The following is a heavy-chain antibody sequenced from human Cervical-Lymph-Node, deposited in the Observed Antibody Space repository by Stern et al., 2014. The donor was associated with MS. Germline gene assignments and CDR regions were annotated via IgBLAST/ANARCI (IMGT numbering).Heavy chain of an antibody. Sequence: VQLVESGRGLVQPGGSLRLSCAASGFTFSDHYMDWVRQAPGNGLELVGRIANNPNSFTTQYAASVKDRITISTNDSKKAMIHQVNSLKTEDTAVYYCARWNDGSDYWGQGTLVTGSS. CDR2: IANNPNSFTT. J-gene: IGHJ4*02. V-gene: IGHV3-72*01. CDR3: ARWNDGSDY. D-gene: IGHD1-1*01. CDR1: GFTFSDHY.